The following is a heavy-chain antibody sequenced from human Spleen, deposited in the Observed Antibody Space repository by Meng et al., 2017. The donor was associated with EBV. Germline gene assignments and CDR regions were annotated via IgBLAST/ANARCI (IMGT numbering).Heavy chain of an antibody. CDR3: ARDDTSNKFYFDY. V-gene: IGHV3-21*02. CDR1: GFSFSTYS. J-gene: IGHJ4*02. D-gene: IGHD2/OR15-2a*01. Sequence: EVQLVESGGGLVEPGGSLGLSCAASGFSFSTYSMNWVRQAAGKGLEWVSSITKDSSHVYYADAVRGRFTISRDNAKNSLYLQMNSLRVEDTAVYYCARDDTSNKFYFDYWGQGALVTVSS. CDR2: ITKDSSHV.